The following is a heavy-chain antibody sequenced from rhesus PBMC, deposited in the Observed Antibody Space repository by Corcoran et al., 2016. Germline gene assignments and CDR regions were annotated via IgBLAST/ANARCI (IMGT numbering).Heavy chain of an antibody. CDR2: ISGSSGST. CDR1: GGPFSGYY. D-gene: IGHD3-3*01. Sequence: QVKLQQWGEGLVKPSETLSLTCAVYGGPFSGYYWGWIRQPPGKGLEWIGYISGSSGSTDYNPSLKSRVTISTDTSKNQFSLKLSSVTAADTAVYYCARSYYNIWTGFSAFDFWGQGLRVTVSS. V-gene: IGHV4-165*01. J-gene: IGHJ3*01. CDR3: ARSYYNIWTGFSAFDF.